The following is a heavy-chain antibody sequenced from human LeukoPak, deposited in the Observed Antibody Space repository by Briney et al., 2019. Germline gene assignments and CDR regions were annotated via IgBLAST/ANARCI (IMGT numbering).Heavy chain of an antibody. V-gene: IGHV3-74*01. CDR2: TNGDGSDT. CDR1: GFTLNNSW. J-gene: IGHJ4*02. Sequence: PGGSLRLSCAASGFTLNNSWMHWVRQAPGKGLVWVSRTNGDGSDTSYADSVKGRFTISRDSATNTLYLQMNSLRAEDTAIYYCVRDGEYSHGIDFDYWGQGTLVTVSP. CDR3: VRDGEYSHGIDFDY. D-gene: IGHD5-18*01.